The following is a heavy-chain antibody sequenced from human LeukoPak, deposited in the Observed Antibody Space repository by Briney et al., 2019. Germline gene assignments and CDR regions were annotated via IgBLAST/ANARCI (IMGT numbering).Heavy chain of an antibody. J-gene: IGHJ4*02. CDR2: IYYSGST. D-gene: IGHD3-3*01. CDR3: ARLRFLEDYYFDY. V-gene: IGHV4-61*01. Sequence: SETLSLTCTVSGVSVSSGSYYWSWIRQPPGKGLEWIGYIYYSGSTNYNPSLKSRVTISVDTSKNQFSLKLSSVTAADTAVYYCARLRFLEDYYFDYWGQGTLVTVSS. CDR1: GVSVSSGSYY.